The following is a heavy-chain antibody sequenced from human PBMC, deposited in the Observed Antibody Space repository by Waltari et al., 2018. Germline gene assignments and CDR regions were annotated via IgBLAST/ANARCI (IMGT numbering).Heavy chain of an antibody. CDR3: ARGPVIFRYYYYGMDV. J-gene: IGHJ6*02. CDR1: GGSFSGYY. V-gene: IGHV4-34*01. CDR2: INHSGST. D-gene: IGHD3-22*01. Sequence: QVQLQQWGAGLLKPSETLSLTCAVYGGSFSGYYCIWTRPPPGKGLEWIGEINHSGSTNYNPSLKSRVTISVDTSKNQFSLKLSSVTAADTAVYYCARGPVIFRYYYYGMDVWGQGTTVTVSS.